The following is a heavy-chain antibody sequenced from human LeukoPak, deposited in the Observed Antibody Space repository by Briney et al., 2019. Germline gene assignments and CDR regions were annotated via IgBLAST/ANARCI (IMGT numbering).Heavy chain of an antibody. V-gene: IGHV3-7*01. Sequence: GGSLRLSCAASGFIFSGYWMTWVRQAPGKGLEWVANIKQDGSVKYYVDSVKGRLTISRDNAKNSLYLQMNSLRAEDTAVYYCASPGSVGDTGMPDYWGQGTLVTVSS. CDR1: GFIFSGYW. D-gene: IGHD5-18*01. CDR3: ASPGSVGDTGMPDY. CDR2: IKQDGSVK. J-gene: IGHJ4*02.